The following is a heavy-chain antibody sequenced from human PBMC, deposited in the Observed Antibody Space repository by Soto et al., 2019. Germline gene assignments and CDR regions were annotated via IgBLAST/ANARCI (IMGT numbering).Heavy chain of an antibody. Sequence: GASVKVSCKASGYTFTSYGISWVRQAPGQGLEWMGWISAYNGNTNYAQKLQGRVTINPDTSKNQFSLQLNSVTPEDTAVYYCARGSYSSTWSWGQGALVTVSS. V-gene: IGHV1-18*01. CDR1: GYTFTSYG. CDR2: ISAYNGNT. D-gene: IGHD6-13*01. CDR3: ARGSYSSTWS. J-gene: IGHJ5*02.